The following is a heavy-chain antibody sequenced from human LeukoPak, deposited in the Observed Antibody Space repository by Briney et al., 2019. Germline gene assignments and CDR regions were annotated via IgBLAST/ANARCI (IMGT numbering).Heavy chain of an antibody. CDR3: ARGRRRLYYYMDV. Sequence: ASVKVSCKASGYTFTSYGISWVRQAPGQGLEWMGWMNPNSGNTGYAQKFQGRVTITRNTSISTAYMELSSLRSEDTAVYYCARGRRRLYYYMDVWGKGTTVTVSS. CDR1: GYTFTSYG. V-gene: IGHV1-8*03. CDR2: MNPNSGNT. J-gene: IGHJ6*03. D-gene: IGHD1-14*01.